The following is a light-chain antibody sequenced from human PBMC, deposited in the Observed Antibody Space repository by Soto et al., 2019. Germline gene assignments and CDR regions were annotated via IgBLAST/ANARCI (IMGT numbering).Light chain of an antibody. Sequence: EIVLTQSPGTLSLSPGERATLSCRASQSVSSSYLAWYQQKPGQAPRLLIYGASSRATGIPDRFSGSGSGTDFTLTISSLEPDDFAVYYCQQYSSSPYTFGQATKLQIK. CDR3: QQYSSSPYT. V-gene: IGKV3-20*01. CDR2: GAS. J-gene: IGKJ2*01. CDR1: QSVSSSY.